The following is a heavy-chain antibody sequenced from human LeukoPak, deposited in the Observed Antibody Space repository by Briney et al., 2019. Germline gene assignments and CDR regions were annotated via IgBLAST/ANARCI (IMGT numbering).Heavy chain of an antibody. V-gene: IGHV4-31*03. CDR1: GGSISSGGYY. CDR3: ARVGRSTSCPNWFDP. Sequence: PSETLSLTCTVSGGSISSGGYYWSWIRQHPGKGLEWIGYIYYSGSTYYNPSLKSRVTISVDTSKNQFSLKLSSVTAADTAVYYCARVGRSTSCPNWFDPWGQGTLSPSPQ. CDR2: IYYSGST. D-gene: IGHD2-2*01. J-gene: IGHJ5*02.